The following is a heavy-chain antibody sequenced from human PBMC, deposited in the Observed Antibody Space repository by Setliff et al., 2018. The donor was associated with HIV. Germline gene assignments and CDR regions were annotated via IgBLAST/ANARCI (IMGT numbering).Heavy chain of an antibody. CDR3: ARHVSGSYHSPFQH. Sequence: SETLSLTCAVYGGSFSGYHWSWIRQPPGKGLEWIGEINHSGSTNYNPSLKSRVTISIDTSKQQVSLKLRSVTAADTAVYYCARHVSGSYHSPFQHWGQGALVTVS. D-gene: IGHD1-26*01. CDR1: GGSFSGYH. CDR2: INHSGST. J-gene: IGHJ1*01. V-gene: IGHV4-34*01.